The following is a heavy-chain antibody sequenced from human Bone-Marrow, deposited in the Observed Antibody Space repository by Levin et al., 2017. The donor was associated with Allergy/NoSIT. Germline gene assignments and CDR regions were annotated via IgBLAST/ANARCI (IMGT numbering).Heavy chain of an antibody. D-gene: IGHD6-19*01. J-gene: IGHJ5*02. CDR2: ISYDGSRT. CDR1: AFTFSSFA. CDR3: AKGSRLGIEVSAT. Sequence: GGSLRLSCEASAFTFSSFAMHWVRQAPGKGLEWVALISYDGSRTYYRDSVKGRFTISRDNSNNTLYLQMSSLRAEDSALYYCAKGSRLGIEVSATWGQGTLVTVSS. V-gene: IGHV3-30*18.